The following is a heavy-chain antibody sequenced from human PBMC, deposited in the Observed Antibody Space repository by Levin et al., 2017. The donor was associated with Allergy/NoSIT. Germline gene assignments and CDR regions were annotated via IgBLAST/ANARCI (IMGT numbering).Heavy chain of an antibody. V-gene: IGHV2-5*02. CDR2: IYWDDDK. CDR1: GFSLNTSAVG. J-gene: IGHJ3*02. D-gene: IGHD3-10*01. CDR3: AHTYYGSGLGAFDI. Sequence: ESGPTLVKPTQTLTLTCTFSGFSLNTSAVGVGWIRQPPGKALEWLALIYWDDDKRYSSSLENRLTITKDTSKKQVVLIMTNMDPVDTATYYCAHTYYGSGLGAFDIWGQGTMVTVSS.